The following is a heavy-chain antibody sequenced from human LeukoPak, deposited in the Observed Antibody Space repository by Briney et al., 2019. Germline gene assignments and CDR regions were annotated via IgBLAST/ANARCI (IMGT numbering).Heavy chain of an antibody. CDR1: DGSISSGSYY. J-gene: IGHJ4*02. CDR2: ISTSGST. CDR3: ARAAAAGLDS. V-gene: IGHV4-61*02. D-gene: IGHD6-13*01. Sequence: SQTLSLTCTVSDGSISSGSYYWTWIRQPAGKGLEWIGRISTSGSTNYNPSLKSRVTISADTSKNQFSLKLNSVTAADTAVYYWARAAAAGLDSWGQGTLVTVSS.